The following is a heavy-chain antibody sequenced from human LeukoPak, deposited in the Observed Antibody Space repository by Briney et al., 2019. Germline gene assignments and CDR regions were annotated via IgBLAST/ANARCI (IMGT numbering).Heavy chain of an antibody. CDR1: GYTFTSYD. CDR3: ARALRTYYDFWSGYYTPPYYYYYMDV. J-gene: IGHJ6*03. CDR2: MNPNSGNT. V-gene: IGHV1-8*01. Sequence: ASVKVSCKASGYTFTSYDINWVRQATGQGLEWMGWMNPNSGNTGYAQKFQGRVTMTRNTSISTACMELSSLRSEDTAVYYCARALRTYYDFWSGYYTPPYYYYYMDVWGKGTTVTVSS. D-gene: IGHD3-3*01.